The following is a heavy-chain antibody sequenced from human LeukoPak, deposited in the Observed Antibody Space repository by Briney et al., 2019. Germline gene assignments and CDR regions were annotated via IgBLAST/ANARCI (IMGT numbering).Heavy chain of an antibody. J-gene: IGHJ4*02. V-gene: IGHV3-48*01. CDR1: GFTFSIYS. CDR3: AKDTVGYSYGFGRYFDY. CDR2: ISSSSNII. Sequence: GGSLRLSCVGSGFTFSIYSMNWVRQAPGKGLEWVSYISSSSNIIHYTDSVKGRFTISRDNSKNTLYLQMNSLRAEDTAVYYCAKDTVGYSYGFGRYFDYWGQGTLVTVSS. D-gene: IGHD5-18*01.